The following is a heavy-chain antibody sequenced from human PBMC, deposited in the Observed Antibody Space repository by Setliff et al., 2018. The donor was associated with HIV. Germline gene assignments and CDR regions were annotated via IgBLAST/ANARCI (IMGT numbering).Heavy chain of an antibody. CDR3: AKGGYGGAYHVAGY. J-gene: IGHJ4*02. V-gene: IGHV3-23*01. D-gene: IGHD5-18*01. CDR1: GFTFSSYA. CDR2: ISSSAGST. Sequence: GGSLRLSCAASGFTFSSYAMSWVRQTPGKGLEWVSFISSSAGSTYYSDSVKGRFTISRDNAKNTVSPQMTNLEPGDTAMYYCAKGGYGGAYHVAGYWGQGTKVTVSS.